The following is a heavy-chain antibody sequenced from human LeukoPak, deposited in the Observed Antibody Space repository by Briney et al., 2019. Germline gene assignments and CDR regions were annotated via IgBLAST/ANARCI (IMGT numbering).Heavy chain of an antibody. CDR3: STTYYYDSRGQMRGYFEH. V-gene: IGHV3-48*04. D-gene: IGHD3-22*01. J-gene: IGHJ1*01. CDR2: ISSSSSTI. Sequence: GGSLRLSCAASGFTFSSYSMNWVRQAPGKGLEWVSSISSSSSTIYYADSVKGRFTISRDNAKNSLYLQMSSLRAEDTAVYYCSTTYYYDSRGQMRGYFEHWGQGTLVTVSS. CDR1: GFTFSSYS.